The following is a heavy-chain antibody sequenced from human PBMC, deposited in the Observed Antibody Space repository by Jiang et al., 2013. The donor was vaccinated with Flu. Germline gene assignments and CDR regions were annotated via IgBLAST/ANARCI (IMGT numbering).Heavy chain of an antibody. CDR2: ISAYNGNT. J-gene: IGHJ4*02. CDR1: G. Sequence: GISWVRQAPGQGLEWMGWISAYNGNTNYAQKLQGRVTMTIDTSTSTAYMELRSLRSDDTAVYYCARDYYGSGRNFDYWGQGALVTVSS. V-gene: IGHV1-18*01. CDR3: ARDYYGSGRNFDY. D-gene: IGHD3-10*01.